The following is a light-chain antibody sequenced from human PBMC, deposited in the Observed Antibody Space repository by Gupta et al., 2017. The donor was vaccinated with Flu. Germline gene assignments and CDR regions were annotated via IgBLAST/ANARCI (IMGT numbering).Light chain of an antibody. CDR2: EVT. CDR1: SSDVGGYDY. CDR3: SSYTSSNTYV. Sequence: ASVSGSPGQSITISCTGTSSDVGGYDYVSWYQQLPGKAPKLITYEVTNRPSGVSNRFSGSKSGNTASLTILGLQAGDEADYYCSSYTSSNTYVFGTGTTVTVL. J-gene: IGLJ1*01. V-gene: IGLV2-14*01.